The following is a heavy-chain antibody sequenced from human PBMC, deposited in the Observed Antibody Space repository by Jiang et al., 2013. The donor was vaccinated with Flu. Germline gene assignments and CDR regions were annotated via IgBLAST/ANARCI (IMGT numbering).Heavy chain of an antibody. CDR3: ATEQKLGHEDGVIGDPDAFDI. Sequence: WMGIIYPGDSDTRYSPSFQGQVTISADKSISTAYLQWSSLKASDTAMYYCATEQKLGHEDGVIGDPDAFDIWGQGTTVTVSS. V-gene: IGHV5-51*01. D-gene: IGHD7-27*01. CDR2: IYPGDSDT. J-gene: IGHJ3*02.